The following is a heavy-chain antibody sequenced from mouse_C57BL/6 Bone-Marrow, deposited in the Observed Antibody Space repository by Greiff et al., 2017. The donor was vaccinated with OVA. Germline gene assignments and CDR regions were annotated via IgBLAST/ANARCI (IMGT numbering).Heavy chain of an antibody. V-gene: IGHV1-7*01. CDR3: ARRRAMDY. J-gene: IGHJ4*01. CDR1: GYTFTSYW. CDR2: INPSSGYT. Sequence: VQLQQSGAELAKPGASVKLSCKASGYTFTSYWMHWVKQRPGQGLEWIGYINPSSGYTKYNQKFKDKATWTADKSSSTAYMQLSSLTYEDSAVYYCARRRAMDYWGQGTSVTVSS.